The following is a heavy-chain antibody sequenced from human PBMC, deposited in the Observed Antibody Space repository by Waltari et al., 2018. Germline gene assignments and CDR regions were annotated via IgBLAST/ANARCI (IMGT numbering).Heavy chain of an antibody. D-gene: IGHD2-2*01. J-gene: IGHJ4*02. CDR1: W. V-gene: IGHV4-4*02. CDR2: GNHSSKT. Sequence: WRRGVVWSPEKGLNWMRQGNHSSKTPYNQSIQSRVTISVDSAKNHVSLTLKSVTAADTAVYYCAGDRAIGLFFDYWGRGTLVTVSA. CDR3: AGDRAIGLFFDY.